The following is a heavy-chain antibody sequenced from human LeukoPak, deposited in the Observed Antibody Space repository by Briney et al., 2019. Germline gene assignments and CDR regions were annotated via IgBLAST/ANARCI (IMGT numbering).Heavy chain of an antibody. J-gene: IGHJ3*01. CDR3: ARASLYCGGDCYGL. CDR2: IKEDGSER. D-gene: IGHD2-21*02. CDR1: GFTFYTYW. Sequence: GGSLRLSCVASGFTFYTYWMSWVRQAPGKGLEWVANIKEDGSERYYVDSVKGRFTISRDNAKNSLYLQTNSLRAEDTAVYYCARASLYCGGDCYGLWGQGTMVTVSS. V-gene: IGHV3-7*01.